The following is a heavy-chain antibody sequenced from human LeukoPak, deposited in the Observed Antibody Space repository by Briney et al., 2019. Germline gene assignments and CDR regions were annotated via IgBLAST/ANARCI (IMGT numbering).Heavy chain of an antibody. J-gene: IGHJ3*02. CDR3: ARSVSVGALPHAFDI. Sequence: ASVTVSCKASGYTFTSYGISWVRQAPGQGLEWMGWISAYNGNTNYAQKLQSRVTMTTDTSTSTAYMELRSLRSDDTAVYYCARSVSVGALPHAFDIWGQGTMVTVSS. CDR2: ISAYNGNT. D-gene: IGHD1-26*01. V-gene: IGHV1-18*01. CDR1: GYTFTSYG.